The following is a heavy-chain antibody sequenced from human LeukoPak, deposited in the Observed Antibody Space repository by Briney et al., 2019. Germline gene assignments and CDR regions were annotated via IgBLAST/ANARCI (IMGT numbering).Heavy chain of an antibody. J-gene: IGHJ3*02. CDR3: ARDRKRPNGYCSGGSCRGNAFDI. CDR1: GGSISSGGYY. CDR2: IYHSGST. V-gene: IGHV4-30-2*01. D-gene: IGHD2-15*01. Sequence: PSETLSLTCTVSGGSISSGGYYWSWIRQPPGKGLEWIGYIYHSGSTYYNPSLKSRVTISVDRSKNQFSLKLSSVTAADTAVYYCARDRKRPNGYCSGGSCRGNAFDIWGQGTMVTVSS.